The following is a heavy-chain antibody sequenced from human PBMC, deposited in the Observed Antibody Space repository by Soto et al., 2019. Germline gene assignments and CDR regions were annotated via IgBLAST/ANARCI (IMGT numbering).Heavy chain of an antibody. CDR2: INPNSGGT. V-gene: IGHV1-2*04. D-gene: IGHD3-10*01. CDR1: GYTFTGYY. Sequence: ASVKVSCKASGYTFTGYYMHWVRQAPGQGLEWMGWINPNSGGTNYAQKFQGWVTMTRDTSISTAYMELSRLRSDDTAVYYCAREGVWFGESDFFDYWGQGTLVTVSS. J-gene: IGHJ4*02. CDR3: AREGVWFGESDFFDY.